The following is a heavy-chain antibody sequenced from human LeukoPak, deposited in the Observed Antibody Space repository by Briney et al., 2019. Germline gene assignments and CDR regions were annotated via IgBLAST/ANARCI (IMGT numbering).Heavy chain of an antibody. V-gene: IGHV3-7*01. J-gene: IGHJ4*02. CDR3: AREAVWELGSCDC. D-gene: IGHD1-26*01. Sequence: DSVKGRFTISRDNAKNSLYLQMNSLRAEDTAVYYCAREAVWELGSCDCWGQGALVTVSS.